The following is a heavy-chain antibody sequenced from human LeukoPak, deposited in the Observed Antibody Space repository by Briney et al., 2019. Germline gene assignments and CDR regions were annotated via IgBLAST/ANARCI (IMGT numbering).Heavy chain of an antibody. V-gene: IGHV3-23*01. D-gene: IGHD2-15*01. CDR2: ISNGKT. Sequence: GGSLRLSCAASGFPFSSHAMSWVRQPPGKGLEWVAVISNGKTYYADSVRGRFAISRDDSTNTVYLHMNSLRDEDTALYHCVREAGYCAPVCVKTNWFDPWGQGTLVTVSS. CDR3: VREAGYCAPVCVKTNWFDP. CDR1: GFPFSSHA. J-gene: IGHJ5*02.